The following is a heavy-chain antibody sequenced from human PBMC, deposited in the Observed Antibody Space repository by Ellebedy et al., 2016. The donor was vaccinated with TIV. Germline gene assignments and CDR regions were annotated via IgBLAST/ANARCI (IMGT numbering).Heavy chain of an antibody. Sequence: SETLSLXCTVSGGSISSGDYYWSWIRQPPGKGLEWIGYIYYSGSTNYNPSLKSRVTMSVDTSKNQFSLKLGSVTAADTAVYYCARDMSDHWFYYWGQGTPVTVSS. V-gene: IGHV4-61*08. CDR2: IYYSGST. CDR3: ARDMSDHWFYY. D-gene: IGHD1-1*01. CDR1: GGSISSGDYY. J-gene: IGHJ4*02.